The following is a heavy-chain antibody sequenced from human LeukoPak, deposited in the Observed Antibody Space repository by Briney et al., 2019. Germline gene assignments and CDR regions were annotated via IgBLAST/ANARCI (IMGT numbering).Heavy chain of an antibody. J-gene: IGHJ4*02. CDR1: GDSISSYY. V-gene: IGHV2-70*11. Sequence: TLSLTCTVSGDSISSYYWSWIRQPPGKALEWLARIDWDDDKYYSTSLKTRLTISKDTSKNQVVLTMTNMDPVDTATYYCALDRGYGGNDYWGQGTLVTVSS. CDR3: ALDRGYGGNDY. CDR2: IDWDDDK. D-gene: IGHD4-23*01.